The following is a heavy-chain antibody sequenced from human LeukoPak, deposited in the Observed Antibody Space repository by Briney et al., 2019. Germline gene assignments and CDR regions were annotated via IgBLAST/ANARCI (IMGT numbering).Heavy chain of an antibody. Sequence: SETLSLTCTVSGGSINSYYWSWIRQPPGKGLEWIGYIYYSGSTNYNPSLKSRVTISVDTSKNQFSLKLSSVTAADTAVYYCARVLGGDFNWFDPWGQGTLVTVSS. D-gene: IGHD4-17*01. CDR1: GGSINSYY. CDR2: IYYSGST. J-gene: IGHJ5*02. CDR3: ARVLGGDFNWFDP. V-gene: IGHV4-59*01.